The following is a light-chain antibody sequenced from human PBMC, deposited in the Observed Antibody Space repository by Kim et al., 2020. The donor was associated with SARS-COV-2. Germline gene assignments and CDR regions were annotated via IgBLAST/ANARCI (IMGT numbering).Light chain of an antibody. J-gene: IGKJ4*02. V-gene: IGKV1-33*01. CDR1: QDISNY. Sequence: DIQMTQSPSSLSASVGDRVTITCQASQDISNYLNWYQQKPGKAPKLLIYDASNLETGVPSRFSGSGSGTDFTFTISSLQPEDIATYYCQQYDNRPLKIGGGTKVDIK. CDR2: DAS. CDR3: QQYDNRPLK.